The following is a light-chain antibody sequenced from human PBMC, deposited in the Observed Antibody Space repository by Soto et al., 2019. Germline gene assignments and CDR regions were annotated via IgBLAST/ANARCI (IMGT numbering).Light chain of an antibody. CDR2: DAS. Sequence: DIQMTQSPSTLSASVGDRVAITCRASQSISNWLAWFQQKPGKAPKLLIYDASTLESGVPSRFSGSGSGTEFTLTINGLQPDDFATYYCQQYSSYWTFGQGTKVDIK. CDR3: QQYSSYWT. CDR1: QSISNW. J-gene: IGKJ1*01. V-gene: IGKV1-5*01.